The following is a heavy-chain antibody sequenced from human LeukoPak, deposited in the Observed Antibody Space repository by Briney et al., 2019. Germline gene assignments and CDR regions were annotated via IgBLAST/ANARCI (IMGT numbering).Heavy chain of an antibody. V-gene: IGHV3-7*01. Sequence: GGSLRLSCAASGFTFSSYRMSGVPQAPGKGLEGVANKKQYVSEKYYVDSVKGRFTISRDNAKNPLYLQMNSLRAEDTAVYYCARLWAYVSGYLRYRDFDIWGQGTMVTVSS. CDR2: KKQYVSEK. CDR1: GFTFSSYR. D-gene: IGHD5-12*01. J-gene: IGHJ3*02. CDR3: ARLWAYVSGYLRYRDFDI.